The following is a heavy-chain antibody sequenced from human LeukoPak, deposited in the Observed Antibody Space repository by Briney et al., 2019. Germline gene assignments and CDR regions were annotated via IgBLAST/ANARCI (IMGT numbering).Heavy chain of an antibody. CDR1: GYTFTSYG. V-gene: IGHV1-18*01. Sequence: ASVKVSCKASGYTFTSYGISWVRQAPGQGLEWMGWISAYNGNTNYAQKLQGRVTMTTDTSTSTAYMELRSLRSDDTAVYYCARGRAEIFYGGTTDAFDIWGQGTMVTVSS. CDR3: ARGRAEIFYGGTTDAFDI. J-gene: IGHJ3*02. CDR2: ISAYNGNT. D-gene: IGHD1/OR15-1a*01.